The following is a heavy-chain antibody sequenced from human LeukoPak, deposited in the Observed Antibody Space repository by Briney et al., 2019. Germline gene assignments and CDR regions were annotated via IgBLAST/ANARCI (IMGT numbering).Heavy chain of an antibody. V-gene: IGHV3-23*01. CDR3: AKGAHVLLWFGELLPTDY. J-gene: IGHJ4*02. Sequence: ARGSLRLSCAASGFTFSSYAMSWVRQAPGKGLEWVSAISGSGGSTYYADSVKGRFTISRDNSKNTLYLQMNSLRAEDTAVYYCAKGAHVLLWFGELLPTDYWGQGTLVTVSS. CDR2: ISGSGGST. D-gene: IGHD3-10*01. CDR1: GFTFSSYA.